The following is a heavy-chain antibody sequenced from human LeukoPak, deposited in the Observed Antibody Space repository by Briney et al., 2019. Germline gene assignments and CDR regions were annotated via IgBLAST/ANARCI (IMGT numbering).Heavy chain of an antibody. V-gene: IGHV3-15*01. Sequence: GGSLRLSCAASGFXFSNAWMSWVRQAPGKGLEWVGRIKSKADGGTTDYAAPVKGRFTISRDDSKNTLYLQMNSLKTEDTAVYHCARLDFWSGPIDYWGQGTLVTVSS. CDR3: ARLDFWSGPIDY. J-gene: IGHJ4*02. CDR1: GFXFSNAW. CDR2: IKSKADGGTT. D-gene: IGHD3-3*01.